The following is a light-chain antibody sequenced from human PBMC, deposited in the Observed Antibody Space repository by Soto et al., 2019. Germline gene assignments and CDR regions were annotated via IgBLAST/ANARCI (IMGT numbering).Light chain of an antibody. CDR2: GAS. J-gene: IGKJ4*02. V-gene: IGKV3-15*01. CDR1: QSISSN. CDR3: QEDNAWQQIS. Sequence: IVMPQSPATLSVSPGARATLSCRATQSISSNLAMYQQKPGQAPRLLIYGASSRATGITVRFSGSASGTECSLTIASLQSDDFAVYYCQEDNAWQQISFGGGTKVVI.